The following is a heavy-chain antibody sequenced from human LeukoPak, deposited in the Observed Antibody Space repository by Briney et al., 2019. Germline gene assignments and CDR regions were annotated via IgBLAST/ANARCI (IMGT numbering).Heavy chain of an antibody. V-gene: IGHV4-4*02. CDR1: GGSISSTNW. CDR3: AREGGPYRPLDY. Sequence: PSETLSLTCGVSGGSISSTNWWTWVRQPPGEGLEWIGEVHLSGRTNYNPSLESRVTMSVDMSENHISLKLTSVTAADTAVYYCAREGGPYRPLDYSGQGSLVTVSS. CDR2: VHLSGRT. J-gene: IGHJ4*02.